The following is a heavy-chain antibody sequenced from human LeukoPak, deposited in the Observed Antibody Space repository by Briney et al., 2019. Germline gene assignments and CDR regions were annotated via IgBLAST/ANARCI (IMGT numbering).Heavy chain of an antibody. D-gene: IGHD3-22*01. V-gene: IGHV1-46*01. J-gene: IGHJ5*02. CDR3: ARGRYYYDSSGFNWFDP. CDR2: INPSGGST. CDR1: GYTFTSYY. Sequence: ASVKVSCKASGYTFTSYYMHWVRQAPGQGLEWMGIINPSGGSTSYARKFQGRVTMTRDTSTSTGYMELSSLRSEDTAVYYCARGRYYYDSSGFNWFDPWGQGTLVTVSS.